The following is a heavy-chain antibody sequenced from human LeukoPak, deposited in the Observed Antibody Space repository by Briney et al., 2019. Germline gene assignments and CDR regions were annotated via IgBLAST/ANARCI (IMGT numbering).Heavy chain of an antibody. CDR1: GFTFSSYS. J-gene: IGHJ5*02. CDR2: ISSSSSYI. CDR3: ARGMQYQLLARPNWFDP. V-gene: IGHV3-21*01. Sequence: PGGSLRLSCAASGFTFSSYSMNWVRQAPGKGLEWVSSISSSSSYIYYADSVKGRFTISRDNAKNSLYLQMNSLRAEDTAVYYCARGMQYQLLARPNWFDPWGQGTLVTVSS. D-gene: IGHD2-2*01.